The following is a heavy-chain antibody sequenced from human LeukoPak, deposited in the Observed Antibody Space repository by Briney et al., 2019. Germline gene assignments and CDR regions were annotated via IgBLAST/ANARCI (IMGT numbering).Heavy chain of an antibody. CDR2: IYPDDSDT. J-gene: IGHJ3*02. D-gene: IGHD2-15*01. Sequence: GESLQISCKGSGYRFISYWIAWVRPMPGKGLEWMGIIYPDDSDTRYSPSFQGQVTISVDKSISTAYLQWSSLKASDTAMYYCARPGKGYCSGGSCYSLAFDIWGQGTMVTVSS. CDR1: GYRFISYW. V-gene: IGHV5-51*01. CDR3: ARPGKGYCSGGSCYSLAFDI.